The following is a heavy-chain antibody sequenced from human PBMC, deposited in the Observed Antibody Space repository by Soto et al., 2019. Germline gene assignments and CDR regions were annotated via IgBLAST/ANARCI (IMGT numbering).Heavy chain of an antibody. CDR3: ARGVVAAGFEV. D-gene: IGHD6-25*01. CDR2: IYYSGST. J-gene: IGHJ4*02. Sequence: SETLSLTCTVSGGSISSYYWSWIRQPPGKGLEWIGYIYYSGSTNYSPSLKSRVTISVDTSKNQFSLKLSSVTAADTAVYYCARGVVAAGFEVWSEGTLVSVTS. V-gene: IGHV4-59*01. CDR1: GGSISSYY.